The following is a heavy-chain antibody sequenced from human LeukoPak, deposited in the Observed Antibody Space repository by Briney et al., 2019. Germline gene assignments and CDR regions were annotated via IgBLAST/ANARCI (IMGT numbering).Heavy chain of an antibody. D-gene: IGHD3-22*01. CDR2: INHSGST. CDR3: ARGGYYDCIGYPLDY. V-gene: IGHV4-34*01. Sequence: PSETLSLTCAVYGGSFSGYYWSWIRQPPGKGLEWIGEINHSGSTNYNPSLKSRVTISVDTSKNQFSLKLSSVTAADTAVYYCARGGYYDCIGYPLDYWGQGTLVTVSS. J-gene: IGHJ4*02. CDR1: GGSFSGYY.